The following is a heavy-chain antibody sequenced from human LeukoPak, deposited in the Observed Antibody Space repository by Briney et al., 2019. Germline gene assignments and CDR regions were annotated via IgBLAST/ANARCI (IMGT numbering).Heavy chain of an antibody. V-gene: IGHV3-7*01. CDR2: SKEDGSEK. D-gene: IGHD3-22*01. CDR3: ARDYYDSSGHLDAFDI. J-gene: IGHJ3*02. Sequence: PGGSLRLSCAASGFTFSRYWMSWVRQAPGKGLEWVANSKEDGSEKYYVDSVKGRFTISRDNAKNSLYLQMNSLRAEDTAVYYCARDYYDSSGHLDAFDIWGQGTLVTVSS. CDR1: GFTFSRYW.